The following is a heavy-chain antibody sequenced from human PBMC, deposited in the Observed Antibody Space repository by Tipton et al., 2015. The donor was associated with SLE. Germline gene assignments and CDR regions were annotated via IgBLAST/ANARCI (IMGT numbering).Heavy chain of an antibody. CDR1: GFTFSSYW. J-gene: IGHJ6*02. D-gene: IGHD2-21*02. CDR2: IKQDGSEK. CDR3: ARERARVTPLYGMDV. Sequence: SLRLSCAASGFTFSSYWMSWVRQAPGKGLEWVANIKQDGSEKYYVDSVKGRFTISRDNAKNSLYLQMNSLRAEDTAVYYCARERARVTPLYGMDVWGQGTTVTVSS. V-gene: IGHV3-7*01.